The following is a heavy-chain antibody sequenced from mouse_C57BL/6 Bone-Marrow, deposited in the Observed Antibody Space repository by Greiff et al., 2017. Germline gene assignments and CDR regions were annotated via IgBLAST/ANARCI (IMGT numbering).Heavy chain of an antibody. CDR1: GFTFSSYT. CDR3: ARHDPFDY. CDR2: ISGGGGNT. J-gene: IGHJ2*01. V-gene: IGHV5-9*01. Sequence: EVQLVESGGGLVKPGGSLKLSCAASGFTFSSYTMSWVRQTPEKRLEWVATISGGGGNTYYPDSVKGRFTISSDNAKNTLYLQMSSLRSEDTALYYCARHDPFDYWGQGTTLTVSS.